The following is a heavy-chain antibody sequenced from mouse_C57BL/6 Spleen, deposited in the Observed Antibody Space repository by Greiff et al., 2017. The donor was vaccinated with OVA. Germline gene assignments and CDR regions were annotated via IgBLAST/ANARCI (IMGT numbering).Heavy chain of an antibody. Sequence: VKLMESGAELVRPGTSVKMSCKASGYTFTNYWIGWAKQRPGHGLEWIGDIYPGGGYTNYNEKFKGKATLTADKSSSTAYMQFSSLTSEDSAIYYCARSGTTVVGFDYWGQGTTLTVSS. V-gene: IGHV1-63*01. CDR2: IYPGGGYT. D-gene: IGHD1-1*01. CDR1: GYTFTNYW. J-gene: IGHJ2*01. CDR3: ARSGTTVVGFDY.